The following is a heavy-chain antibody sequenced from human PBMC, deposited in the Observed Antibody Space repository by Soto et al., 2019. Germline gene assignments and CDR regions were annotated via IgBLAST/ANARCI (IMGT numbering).Heavy chain of an antibody. CDR2: IYNGGST. CDR3: ARAPVGLDTISYFDY. V-gene: IGHV4-30-4*01. CDR1: GDSVSSVGFH. D-gene: IGHD3-3*01. J-gene: IGHJ4*02. Sequence: PSKTLSLTCTVSGDSVSSVGFHWAWLRRPPGKGLEWIGYIYNGGSTYYRPSLESRMHISLDATRNHYSLRLTSVTAADTAVYFCARAPVGLDTISYFDYWGQGKLVTVSS.